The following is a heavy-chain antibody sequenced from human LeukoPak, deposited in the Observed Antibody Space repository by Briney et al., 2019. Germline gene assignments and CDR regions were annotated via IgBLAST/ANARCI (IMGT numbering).Heavy chain of an antibody. Sequence: GGSLRLSCAASRFTFDDYGMSWVRQPPGKGLEWVSGIDRKGGSTSFADSVKGRFTISRDNARNSLFMQMSSLRAEDTAFYYCVRGFRGGPFDCWGQGTLVTVSS. D-gene: IGHD3-10*01. J-gene: IGHJ4*02. CDR2: IDRKGGST. V-gene: IGHV3-20*04. CDR3: VRGFRGGPFDC. CDR1: RFTFDDYG.